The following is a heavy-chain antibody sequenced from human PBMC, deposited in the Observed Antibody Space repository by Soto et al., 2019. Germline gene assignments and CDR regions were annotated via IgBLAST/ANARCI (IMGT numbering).Heavy chain of an antibody. Sequence: NPSETLSLTCTVSGGTISIHYWSLIRQPPGKGLEWIGYIYSSGSTTYNPSLKSRVTISVDTSKNQFSLKLTSLTAADTAVYYCAKARRNYYDSSGYPCPFDYWGQGTLVTVSS. V-gene: IGHV4-59*11. CDR1: GGTISIHY. J-gene: IGHJ4*02. D-gene: IGHD3-22*01. CDR3: AKARRNYYDSSGYPCPFDY. CDR2: IYSSGST.